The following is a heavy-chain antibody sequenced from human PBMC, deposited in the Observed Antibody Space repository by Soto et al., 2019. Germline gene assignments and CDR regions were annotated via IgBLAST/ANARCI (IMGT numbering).Heavy chain of an antibody. J-gene: IGHJ4*02. CDR1: GGSISSYY. Sequence: SETLSLTCTVSGGSISSYYWSWIRQPPGKGLEWIGYNYYSGSTNYNPSLKSRVTISVDTSKNQFSLKLNSVTAADTAVYYCARRYGASFDYWGQGTLVTVSS. D-gene: IGHD4-17*01. CDR2: NYYSGST. V-gene: IGHV4-59*01. CDR3: ARRYGASFDY.